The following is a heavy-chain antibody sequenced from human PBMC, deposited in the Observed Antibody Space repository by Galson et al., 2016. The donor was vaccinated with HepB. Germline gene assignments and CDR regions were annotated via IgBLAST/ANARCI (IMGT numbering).Heavy chain of an antibody. V-gene: IGHV3-11*06. CDR1: GFSFSDYY. Sequence: SLRLSCAASGFSFSDYYMSWIRQVPGKGLEWVSYISRSSSYTNYADSVKGRFTISRDNAKNSLHLQMNSLRAEDTAVYYCAREPNSEYSHGYRAVAGVDYWGQGTLVTVSS. CDR2: ISRSSSYT. D-gene: IGHD3-22*01. J-gene: IGHJ4*02. CDR3: AREPNSEYSHGYRAVAGVDY.